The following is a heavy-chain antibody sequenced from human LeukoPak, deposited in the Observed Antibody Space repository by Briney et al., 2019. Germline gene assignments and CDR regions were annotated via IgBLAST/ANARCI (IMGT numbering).Heavy chain of an antibody. V-gene: IGHV3-23*01. Sequence: GGSLRLSCAASGFTFSSYGMSWVRQAPGKGLEWVSAMSGDGATTYYADSVKGRFTISRDNSKNALYLQINNLGAEDTAVYYCAKDRPGAMLYFDCWGQGTLVTVSS. CDR1: GFTFSSYG. J-gene: IGHJ4*02. CDR3: AKDRPGAMLYFDC. D-gene: IGHD1-26*01. CDR2: MSGDGATT.